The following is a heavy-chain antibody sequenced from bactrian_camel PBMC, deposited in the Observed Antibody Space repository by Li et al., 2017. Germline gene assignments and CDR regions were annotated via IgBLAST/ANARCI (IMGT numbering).Heavy chain of an antibody. J-gene: IGHJ4*01. CDR3: AATLRERGSSKCPSEYDY. V-gene: IGHV3S63*01. D-gene: IGHD1*01. Sequence: HVQLVESGGGSVQAGGSLTLSCAASGLVYPFWSMAWFRQAPGKEREGVAGIYSSSGEDWYSDSVKGRFTISKDNAKNILYLQMNSLKPEGTAIYYCAATLRERGSSKCPSEYDYWGQGTQVTVS. CDR2: IYSSSGED. CDR1: GLVYPFWS.